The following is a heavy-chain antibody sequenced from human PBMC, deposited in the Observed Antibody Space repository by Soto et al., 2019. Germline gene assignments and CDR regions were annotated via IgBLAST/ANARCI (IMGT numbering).Heavy chain of an antibody. Sequence: LRLSCAASGFTFSSYGMHWVRQAPGKGLEWVAVISYDGSNKYYADSVKGRFTISRDNSKNTLYLQMNSLRAEDTAVYYCARDYNYGSGSYYGYFDYWGQGTLVTVSS. J-gene: IGHJ4*02. D-gene: IGHD3-10*01. V-gene: IGHV3-30*03. CDR3: ARDYNYGSGSYYGYFDY. CDR1: GFTFSSYG. CDR2: ISYDGSNK.